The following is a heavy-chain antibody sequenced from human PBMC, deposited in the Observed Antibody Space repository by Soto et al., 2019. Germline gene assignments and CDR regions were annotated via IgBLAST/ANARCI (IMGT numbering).Heavy chain of an antibody. J-gene: IGHJ6*02. V-gene: IGHV1-18*04. CDR1: GYTFTSYG. D-gene: IGHD3-9*01. CDR2: ISAYNGNT. CDR3: ARKGGYDILTGYTYYYYYGMDV. Sequence: QVQLVQSGAEVKKPGASVKVSCKASGYTFTSYGISWVRQAPGQGLEWMGWISAYNGNTNYAQKLQGRVTMTTDTSTSTAYMELRSLRSDDTAVYYCARKGGYDILTGYTYYYYYGMDVWGQGTTVTVSS.